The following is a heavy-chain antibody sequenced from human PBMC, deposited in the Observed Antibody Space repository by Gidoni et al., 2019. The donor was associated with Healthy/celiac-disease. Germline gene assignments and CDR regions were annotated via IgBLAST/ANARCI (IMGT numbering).Heavy chain of an antibody. V-gene: IGHV4-31*03. CDR3: ARDRRDDYDFWSGYRDDAFDI. J-gene: IGHJ3*02. D-gene: IGHD3-3*01. CDR2: IYYSGST. CDR1: GGSISRGGYY. Sequence: QVQLQESGPGLVKPSQTLSLTCTVSGGSISRGGYYWSWIRQHPGKGLEWIGYIYYSGSTYYNPSLKSRVTISVDTSKNQFSLKLSSVTAADTAVYYCARDRRDDYDFWSGYRDDAFDIWGQGTMVTVSS.